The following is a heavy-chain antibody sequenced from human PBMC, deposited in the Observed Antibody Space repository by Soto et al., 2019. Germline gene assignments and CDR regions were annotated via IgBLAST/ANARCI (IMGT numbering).Heavy chain of an antibody. J-gene: IGHJ4*02. Sequence: GGSLRLSCAASGFTFSSAWMYWVRQAPEKGQEWVGRIKSKTDGGTTDYAAPVKGRFTISRDDSKNTLYLQMNSLKTEDIAVYYCTTFADCGGDCYPDWGQGTMVTVSS. CDR2: IKSKTDGGTT. CDR3: TTFADCGGDCYPD. V-gene: IGHV3-15*07. D-gene: IGHD2-21*02. CDR1: GFTFSSAW.